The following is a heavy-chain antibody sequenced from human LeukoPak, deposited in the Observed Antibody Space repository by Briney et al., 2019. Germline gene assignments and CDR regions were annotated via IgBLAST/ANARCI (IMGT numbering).Heavy chain of an antibody. CDR3: ARGGSRGYYRASNFDY. J-gene: IGHJ4*02. CDR2: IDTRTGNP. D-gene: IGHD6-25*01. Sequence: ASVKVSCKVSGYTVTSYALNWVRQAPGQGLEWMGWIDTRTGNPTYAQGFTGRLVFSLDTSVSTAYLQISSLKVEDSVVYYCARGGSRGYYRASNFDYWGQGTLVTVSS. CDR1: GYTVTSYA. V-gene: IGHV7-4-1*02.